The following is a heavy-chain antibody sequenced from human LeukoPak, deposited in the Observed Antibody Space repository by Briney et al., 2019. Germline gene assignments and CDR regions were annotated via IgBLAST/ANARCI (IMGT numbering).Heavy chain of an antibody. CDR1: GFTFSSYA. D-gene: IGHD6-19*01. V-gene: IGHV3-30-3*01. J-gene: IGHJ4*02. CDR3: ARDSEIAVAGTTFFDYFGY. Sequence: GGSLRLSCAASGFTFSSYAMHWVRRAPGKGLEWVAVISYDGSNKYYADSVKGRFTISRDNSKNTLYLQMNSLRAEDTAVYYCARDSEIAVAGTTFFDYFGYWGQGTLVTVSS. CDR2: ISYDGSNK.